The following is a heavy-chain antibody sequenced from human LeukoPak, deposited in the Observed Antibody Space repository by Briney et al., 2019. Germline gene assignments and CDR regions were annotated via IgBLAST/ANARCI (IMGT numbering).Heavy chain of an antibody. Sequence: PSQTLSLTCTVSGGSISSGDYYWSWIRQPPGKGLEWIGYIYYSGSTYYNPTLKSRVTISVDTSKNQFSLKLSSVTAADTAVYYCARDQIVVVSDAFDIWGQGTMVTVSS. CDR2: IYYSGST. CDR3: ARDQIVVVSDAFDI. CDR1: GGSISSGDYY. V-gene: IGHV4-30-4*01. J-gene: IGHJ3*02. D-gene: IGHD3-22*01.